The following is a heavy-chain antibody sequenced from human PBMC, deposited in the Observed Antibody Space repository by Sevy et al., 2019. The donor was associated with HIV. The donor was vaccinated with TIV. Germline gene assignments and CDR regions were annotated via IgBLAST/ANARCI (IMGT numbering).Heavy chain of an antibody. J-gene: IGHJ6*02. Sequence: GSLRLSCAASGFTFSSYAMHWVRQAPGKGLEWVAVISYDGSNKYYADSVKGRFTISRDNSKNTLYLQMNSLRAEDTAVYYCARGSRITMVRGDHYGMDVWGQGTTVTVYS. V-gene: IGHV3-30*04. CDR2: ISYDGSNK. CDR1: GFTFSSYA. CDR3: ARGSRITMVRGDHYGMDV. D-gene: IGHD3-10*01.